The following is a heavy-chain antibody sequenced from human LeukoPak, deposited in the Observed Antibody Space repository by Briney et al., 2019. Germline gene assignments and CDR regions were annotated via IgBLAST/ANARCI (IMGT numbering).Heavy chain of an antibody. D-gene: IGHD6-13*01. Sequence: ASVKVSCKASGYTFTGYYMHWVRQAPGQGLEWMGWINPNSGGTNYAQKFQGRVTMTRDTSISTAYMELSRLRSDDTAVYYCARTPSSEQQLSFDYWGQGTLVTVSS. J-gene: IGHJ4*02. CDR3: ARTPSSEQQLSFDY. CDR1: GYTFTGYY. V-gene: IGHV1-2*02. CDR2: INPNSGGT.